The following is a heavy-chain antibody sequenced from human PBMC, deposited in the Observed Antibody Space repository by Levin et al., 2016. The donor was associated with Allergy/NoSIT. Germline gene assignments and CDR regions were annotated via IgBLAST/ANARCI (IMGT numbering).Heavy chain of an antibody. D-gene: IGHD7-27*01. CDR1: GFPFSSYW. Sequence: GESLKISCAASGFPFSSYWMHWVRQAPGKGLVWVSRINSDGSSTNYADSVKGRFTISRDNAMDTLYLQMDSLRVEDTAVYYCATGNWGSRWFDPWGQGTLVTVSS. CDR3: ATGNWGSRWFDP. CDR2: INSDGSST. J-gene: IGHJ5*02. V-gene: IGHV3-74*01.